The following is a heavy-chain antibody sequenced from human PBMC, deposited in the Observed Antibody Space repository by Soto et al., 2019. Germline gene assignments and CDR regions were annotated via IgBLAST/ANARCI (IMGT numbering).Heavy chain of an antibody. D-gene: IGHD5-12*01. CDR3: AREGVAPYYYYGMDV. CDR2: ISTYNGDT. V-gene: IGHV1-18*01. J-gene: IGHJ6*02. CDR1: VYTFTRSG. Sequence: ASVTVSCKASVYTFTRSGISWVRQAPGQGLEWMGWISTYNGDTNYAQTFQGRATMTTDTSTSTAYMELRSLRSDDTAVYYCAREGVAPYYYYGMDVWGQGTPVTVSS.